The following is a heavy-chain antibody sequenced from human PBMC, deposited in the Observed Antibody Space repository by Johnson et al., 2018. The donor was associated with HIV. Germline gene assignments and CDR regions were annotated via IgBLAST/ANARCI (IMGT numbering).Heavy chain of an antibody. D-gene: IGHD7-27*01. CDR1: GFTFDDYA. V-gene: IGHV3-43*01. CDR3: TTELGIGAFDI. CDR2: ISWDGGST. J-gene: IGHJ3*02. Sequence: VQLVESGGVVVQPGGSLRLSCAASGFTFDDYAMHWVRQAPGKGLEWVSLISWDGGSTYYADSVKGRFTISRDNSQNPLYLQMNSLKTEDTAVYYCTTELGIGAFDIWGQGTMVTVSS.